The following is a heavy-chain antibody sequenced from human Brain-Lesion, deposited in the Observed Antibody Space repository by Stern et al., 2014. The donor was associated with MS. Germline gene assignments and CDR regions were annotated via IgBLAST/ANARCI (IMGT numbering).Heavy chain of an antibody. CDR2: ISWNNGTI. J-gene: IGHJ4*02. CDR3: ARDITGSSAYFAY. Sequence: EVQLVESGGDLVQPGRSLRLSCAAFGFTFDDYAMHWVRQAPGKGLEWVAGISWNNGTIGYADSVKGRFTTSRDNAYSSLYLQMNSLRPEDTALYYCARDITGSSAYFAYWGQGTLVTVSS. D-gene: IGHD1-14*01. V-gene: IGHV3-9*01. CDR1: GFTFDDYA.